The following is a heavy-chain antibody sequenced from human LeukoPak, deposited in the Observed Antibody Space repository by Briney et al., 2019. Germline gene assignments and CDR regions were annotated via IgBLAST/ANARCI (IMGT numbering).Heavy chain of an antibody. J-gene: IGHJ4*02. CDR1: GFTFSSYA. Sequence: GRSLRLSCAVSGFTFSSYAMHWVREAPGKGRVWVAVISYDGSNKYYADSVKGRFTISRDNSKNTLYLQMNSLRAEDTAVYYCARSRYNWNYEYFDYWGQGTLVTVSS. CDR2: ISYDGSNK. D-gene: IGHD1-7*01. V-gene: IGHV3-30*17. CDR3: ARSRYNWNYEYFDY.